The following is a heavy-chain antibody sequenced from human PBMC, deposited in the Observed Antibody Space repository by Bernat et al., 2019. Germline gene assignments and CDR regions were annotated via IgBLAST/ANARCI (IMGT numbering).Heavy chain of an antibody. J-gene: IGHJ3*02. D-gene: IGHD3-22*01. CDR2: IIPIFGTA. Sequence: QVQLVQSGAEVKKPGSSVKVSCKASGGTFSSYAISWVRQAPGQGLEWMGGIIPIFGTANYAQKFQGRVTITADESTSTAYMELSSLRSEDTAVYYCARGSFIRDYYDSSGRSDAFDIWGQGIMVTVSS. V-gene: IGHV1-69*01. CDR1: GGTFSSYA. CDR3: ARGSFIRDYYDSSGRSDAFDI.